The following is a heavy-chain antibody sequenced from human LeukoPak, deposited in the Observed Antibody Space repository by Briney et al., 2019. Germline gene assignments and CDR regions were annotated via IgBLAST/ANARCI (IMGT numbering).Heavy chain of an antibody. V-gene: IGHV3-7*01. Sequence: PGGSLRLSCAASGFSFSVYWMSWVRQAPGKGLEGVANIKPDGSEKYYVDSVKGRFTISRDNAKNSLYLQMNSLRAEDTAVYYCARAPPTYGSGSYTYYFDSWGQGTLVTVSS. D-gene: IGHD3-10*01. CDR2: IKPDGSEK. CDR1: GFSFSVYW. CDR3: ARAPPTYGSGSYTYYFDS. J-gene: IGHJ4*02.